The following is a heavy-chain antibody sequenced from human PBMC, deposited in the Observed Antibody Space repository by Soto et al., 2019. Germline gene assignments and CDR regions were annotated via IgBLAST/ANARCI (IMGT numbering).Heavy chain of an antibody. Sequence: EVQLLESGGGLVQPGGSLRLSCVASGFTFSIYNMNWVRQAPGKGLEWVSVITGSGDYRNYADSVKGRFTISRDNSKNTLYLQMNSLRAEDTAVYFCARRITSSFDYWGQGTLVTVSS. CDR3: ARRITSSFDY. CDR1: GFTFSIYN. J-gene: IGHJ4*02. V-gene: IGHV3-23*01. D-gene: IGHD1-20*01. CDR2: ITGSGDYR.